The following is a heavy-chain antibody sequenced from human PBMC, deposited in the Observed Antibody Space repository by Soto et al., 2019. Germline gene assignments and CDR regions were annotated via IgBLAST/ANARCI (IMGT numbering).Heavy chain of an antibody. D-gene: IGHD4-17*01. CDR1: GTSIESYY. Sequence: PSETLSLTCSVSGTSIESYYWTWLRQAPGKGPEWIGYMSYSGTSDFNPSLKSRVSIIVDTSKSQFSLKLNFVTAADTAIYYCARATYGGLTTGWGPGIPVTV. CDR2: MSYSGTS. V-gene: IGHV4-59*01. J-gene: IGHJ4*02. CDR3: ARATYGGLTTG.